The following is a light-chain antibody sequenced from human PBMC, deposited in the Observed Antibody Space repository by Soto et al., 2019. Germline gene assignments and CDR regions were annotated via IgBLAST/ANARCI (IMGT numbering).Light chain of an antibody. V-gene: IGKV3-15*01. Sequence: EIVMTQSPVTLSVSPGDRATLSCRASQSVNSNLAWYQQKSCQTPKLLLYVASTRATGIPARFSGSGSGTAFTLTIGSLQSEEFAVYYCQEYNVWPFTFGGGNKVEF. CDR1: QSVNSN. J-gene: IGKJ4*01. CDR3: QEYNVWPFT. CDR2: VAS.